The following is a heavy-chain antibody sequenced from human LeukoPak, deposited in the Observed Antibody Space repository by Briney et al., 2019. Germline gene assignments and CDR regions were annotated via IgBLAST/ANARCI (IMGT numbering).Heavy chain of an antibody. J-gene: IGHJ4*02. D-gene: IGHD6-19*01. CDR3: ARDLHGGWTWDY. Sequence: ASVKVSCKASGYSFTSCLMHWVRQPPGKGFEWMGKIHPSDGDTNYAQRFQGRVTMTRDSSTATVYMGVSSLRSEDTAVYYCARDLHGGWTWDYCGQGTLLTVSS. CDR2: IHPSDGDT. CDR1: GYSFTSCL. V-gene: IGHV1-46*01.